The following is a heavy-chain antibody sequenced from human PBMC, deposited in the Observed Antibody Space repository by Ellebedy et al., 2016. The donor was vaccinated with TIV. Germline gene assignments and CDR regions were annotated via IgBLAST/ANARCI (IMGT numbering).Heavy chain of an antibody. Sequence: GGSLRLSCAASGFTFRNFAMTWVRQAPGKGLEWVSSISSSGVSTDYADSVRGRVTISRDNSKNTLYLQMNSLRAGDTAVYYCAKLDSSGYYYGRLDYWGQGTLVTVSS. D-gene: IGHD3-22*01. J-gene: IGHJ4*02. CDR3: AKLDSSGYYYGRLDY. V-gene: IGHV3-23*01. CDR1: GFTFRNFA. CDR2: ISSSGVST.